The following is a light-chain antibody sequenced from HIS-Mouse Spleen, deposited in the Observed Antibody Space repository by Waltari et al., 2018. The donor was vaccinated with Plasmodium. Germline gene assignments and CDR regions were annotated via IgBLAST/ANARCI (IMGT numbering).Light chain of an antibody. CDR3: CSYAGSRMV. CDR2: EGS. CDR1: TSAVGSYNL. V-gene: IGLV2-23*01. J-gene: IGLJ2*01. Sequence: QSALTQPASVSGSPGQSFPISCTGTTSAVGSYNLLSWYQQHPAKAPKLRIYEGSKRPSGVSNRFSGSKSGNTASLTSSGLQAEDEADYYCCSYAGSRMVFGGGTKLTVL.